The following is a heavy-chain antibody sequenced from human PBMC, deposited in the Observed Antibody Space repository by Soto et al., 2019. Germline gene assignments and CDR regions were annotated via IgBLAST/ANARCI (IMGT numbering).Heavy chain of an antibody. J-gene: IGHJ6*03. Sequence: EVQLVESGGGLVQPGRSLRLSCAASGFTFDDYAMHWFRQAPGKGLEWVSGISWNSGSIGYADSVKGRFTISRDNAKNALYLQMNSLRAEDTALYYCAKDSMVAARQRDYYYYYYMDVWGKGTTVTVSS. D-gene: IGHD6-6*01. V-gene: IGHV3-9*01. CDR3: AKDSMVAARQRDYYYYYYMDV. CDR1: GFTFDDYA. CDR2: ISWNSGSI.